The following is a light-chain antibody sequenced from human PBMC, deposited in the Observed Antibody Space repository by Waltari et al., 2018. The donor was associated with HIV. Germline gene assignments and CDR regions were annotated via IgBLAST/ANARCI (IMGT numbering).Light chain of an antibody. V-gene: IGLV2-14*01. CDR3: NSYRSSDTVV. J-gene: IGLJ2*01. CDR1: NSDVGFYNL. CDR2: AVH. Sequence: QSALTQPASVSGSPGQSITISCTGSNSDVGFYNLVSWYQQFPGKAPQLLIYAVHSLPSGVSYRFSGSKSGNTASLTISDLQAEDEAEYFCNSYRSSDTVVFGGGTKLTVL.